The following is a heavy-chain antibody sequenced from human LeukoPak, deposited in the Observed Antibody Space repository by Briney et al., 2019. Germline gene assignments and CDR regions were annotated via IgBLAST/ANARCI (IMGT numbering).Heavy chain of an antibody. V-gene: IGHV4-38-2*02. Sequence: SETLSLTCTVSGGSISSYYWGWIRQPPGKGLEWIGSIYHSGSTYYNPSLKSRVTISVDTSKNQFSLKLSSVTAADTAVYYCARDGPVVRGVIGYWGQGTLVTVSS. CDR3: ARDGPVVRGVIGY. J-gene: IGHJ4*02. CDR2: IYHSGST. D-gene: IGHD3-10*01. CDR1: GGSISSYY.